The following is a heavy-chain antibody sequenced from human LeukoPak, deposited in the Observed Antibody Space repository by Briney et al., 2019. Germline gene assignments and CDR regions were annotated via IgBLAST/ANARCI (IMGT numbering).Heavy chain of an antibody. CDR1: GYTSTSYD. CDR3: ARGLRFLEWLLFDY. Sequence: ASVKVSCKASGYTSTSYDINWVRQATGQGLEWMGWMNPNSGNTGYAQKFQGRVTITRNTSISTAYMELSSLRSEDTAVYYCARGLRFLEWLLFDYWGQGTLVTVSS. D-gene: IGHD3-3*01. J-gene: IGHJ4*02. V-gene: IGHV1-8*03. CDR2: MNPNSGNT.